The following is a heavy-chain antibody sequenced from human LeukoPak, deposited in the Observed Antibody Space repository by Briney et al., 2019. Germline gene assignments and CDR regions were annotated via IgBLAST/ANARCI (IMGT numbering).Heavy chain of an antibody. CDR3: ARGRRYGDFDY. V-gene: IGHV4-34*01. J-gene: IGHJ4*02. CDR1: GGFFSGYY. D-gene: IGHD4-17*01. CDR2: MNDRGST. Sequence: AETLSLTCAVYGGFFSGYYWSWIRQPPGKGLEWIGEMNDRGSTNYNPSLKSRVTISVDTSKNQFSLKLSSVTAADTAVYYCARGRRYGDFDYWGQGTLVTVSS.